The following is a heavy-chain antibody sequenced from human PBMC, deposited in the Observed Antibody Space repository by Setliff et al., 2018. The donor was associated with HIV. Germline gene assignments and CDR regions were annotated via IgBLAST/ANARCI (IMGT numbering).Heavy chain of an antibody. V-gene: IGHV4-39*01. CDR1: GGSISGSYYY. D-gene: IGHD2-21*02. Sequence: SETLSLTCTVSGGSISGSYYYWGWIRQPPGKGLEWIGSIYYSGSTYYNPSLKSRVTISVDTSKMQFSLRLTSVTAADTAVYYCATLDPSGGNFLAYWGQGTLVTVSS. CDR2: IYYSGST. CDR3: ATLDPSGGNFLAY. J-gene: IGHJ4*02.